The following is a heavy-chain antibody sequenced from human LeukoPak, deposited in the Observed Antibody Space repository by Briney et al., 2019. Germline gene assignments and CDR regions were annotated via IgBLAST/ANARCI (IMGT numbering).Heavy chain of an antibody. D-gene: IGHD6-25*01. CDR3: ARTYSSGWRGAFDI. CDR2: IYYSGST. V-gene: IGHV4-59*01. Sequence: TSETLSLTCTVSGGSISSYYWSWIRQPPGKGLEWIGNIYYSGSTNYNPSLKSRVTISVDTSKNQFSLRLNSVTAADTAVYYCARTYSSGWRGAFDIWGQGTMVTVSS. J-gene: IGHJ3*02. CDR1: GGSISSYY.